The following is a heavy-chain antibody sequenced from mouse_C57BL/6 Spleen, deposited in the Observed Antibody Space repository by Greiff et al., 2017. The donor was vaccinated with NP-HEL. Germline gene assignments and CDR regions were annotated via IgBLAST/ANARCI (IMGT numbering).Heavy chain of an antibody. D-gene: IGHD1-1*01. CDR2: IRSKSNNYAT. CDR1: GFSFNTYA. J-gene: IGHJ4*01. Sequence: EVQLVESGGGLVQPKGSLKLLCAASGFSFNTYAMNWVRQAPGKGLEWVARIRSKSNNYATYYADSVKDRFTISRDDSESMLYLQMNNLKTEDTAMYYCVSPSSSLLYYAMDYWGQGTSVTVSS. V-gene: IGHV10-1*01. CDR3: VSPSSSLLYYAMDY.